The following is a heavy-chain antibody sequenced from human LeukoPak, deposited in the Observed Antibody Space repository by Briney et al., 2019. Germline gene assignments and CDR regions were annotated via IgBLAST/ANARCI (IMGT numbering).Heavy chain of an antibody. D-gene: IGHD3-22*01. J-gene: IGHJ4*02. Sequence: SETLSLTCTVSGGSISPYYWSWIRQPPGKGLEWIGHIHYSGSINYNPSLKSRVSMSVDTSKNQFSLKLNSVTAADTAVYHCARGNSYYDSSGAFDYWGQGTLVTVSS. V-gene: IGHV4-59*01. CDR3: ARGNSYYDSSGAFDY. CDR2: IHYSGSI. CDR1: GGSISPYY.